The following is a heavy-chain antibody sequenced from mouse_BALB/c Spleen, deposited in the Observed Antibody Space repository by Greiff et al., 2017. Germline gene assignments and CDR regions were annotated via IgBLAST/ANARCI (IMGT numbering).Heavy chain of an antibody. J-gene: IGHJ3*01. CDR1: GFTFSDYY. CDR2: ISDGGSYT. V-gene: IGHV5-4*02. Sequence: DVHLVESGGGLVKPGGSLKLSCAASGFTFSDYYMYWVRQTPEKRLEWVATISDGGSYTYYPDSVKGRFTISRDNAKNNLYLQMSSLKSEDTAMYYCARVGSTMITTGFAYWGQGTLVTVSA. CDR3: ARVGSTMITTGFAY. D-gene: IGHD2-4*01.